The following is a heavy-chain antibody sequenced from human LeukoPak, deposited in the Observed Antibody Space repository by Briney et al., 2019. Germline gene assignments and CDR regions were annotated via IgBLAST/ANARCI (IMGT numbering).Heavy chain of an antibody. D-gene: IGHD3-3*01. CDR1: GGSISSYY. J-gene: IGHJ3*02. Sequence: SETLSLTCTVSGGSISSYYWSWIRQPPGKGLEWIGYIYYSGSTNYNPSLKSRVTISVDTSKNQFSLKLSSVTAADTAVYYCARGSMYYDFWSGYSDAFDIWGQGTMVTVSS. CDR2: IYYSGST. V-gene: IGHV4-59*01. CDR3: ARGSMYYDFWSGYSDAFDI.